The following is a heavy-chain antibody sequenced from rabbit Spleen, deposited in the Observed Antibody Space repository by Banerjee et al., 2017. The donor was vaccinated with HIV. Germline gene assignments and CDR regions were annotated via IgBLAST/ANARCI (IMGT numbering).Heavy chain of an antibody. Sequence: QEQLEESGGDLVKPEGSLTLTCKASGFSFSNNDVICWVRQAPGKGLEWIACIYAGSGGDTCYASWAKGRFTISNTSSTTVTLQMTSLTVAYTATYFCARRVIDGFYFDLWGPGTLVTVS. CDR1: GFSFSNNDV. J-gene: IGHJ4*01. V-gene: IGHV1S45*01. D-gene: IGHD1-1*01. CDR2: IYAGSGGDT. CDR3: ARRVIDGFYFDL.